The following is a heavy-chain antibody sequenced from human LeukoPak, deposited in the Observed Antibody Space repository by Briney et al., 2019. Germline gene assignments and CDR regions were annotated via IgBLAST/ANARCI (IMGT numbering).Heavy chain of an antibody. CDR2: ISAYNGNT. J-gene: IGHJ5*02. CDR1: GGTFSSYA. D-gene: IGHD3-10*01. Sequence: ASVKVSCKASGGTFSSYAISWVRQAPGQGLEWMGWISAYNGNTNYAQKLQGRVTMTTDTSTSTAYMELRSLRSDDTAVYYCARVSITMVRGVMNGWFDPWGQGTLVTVSS. V-gene: IGHV1-18*01. CDR3: ARVSITMVRGVMNGWFDP.